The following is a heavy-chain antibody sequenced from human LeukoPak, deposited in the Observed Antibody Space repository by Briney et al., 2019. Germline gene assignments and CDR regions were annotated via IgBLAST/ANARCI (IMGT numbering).Heavy chain of an antibody. CDR1: GYNFKTHA. CDR2: ISGYNGDT. J-gene: IGHJ6*02. D-gene: IGHD3-3*01. Sequence: ASVTVSCHSSGYNFKTHALSWVRQAPGRGLEWIGWISGYNGDTNYAQKFQGRVTMTADTSTTTAYMELKTLTSDDTAVYYCAKFWVFGADTSPPYHLGMEVWGQGTTVTVSS. CDR3: AKFWVFGADTSPPYHLGMEV. V-gene: IGHV1-18*01.